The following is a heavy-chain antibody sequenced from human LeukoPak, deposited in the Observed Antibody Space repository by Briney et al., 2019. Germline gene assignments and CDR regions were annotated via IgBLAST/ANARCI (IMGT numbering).Heavy chain of an antibody. CDR2: IYSGGHT. J-gene: IGHJ6*03. V-gene: IGHV3-53*01. CDR3: ARSTRDGYYHYHYYYMDV. CDR1: GFIVSSSY. D-gene: IGHD5-24*01. Sequence: PGGSLRLSCAASGFIVSSSYMNWVRQAPGKGLEWVSVIYSGGHTYYTDSVKGRFTISRDNSNNTLYLYMNSLRPDDTAVYYCARSTRDGYYHYHYYYMDVWGKGTTVTVSS.